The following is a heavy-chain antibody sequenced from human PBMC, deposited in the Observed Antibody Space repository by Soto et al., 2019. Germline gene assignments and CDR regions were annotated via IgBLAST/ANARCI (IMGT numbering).Heavy chain of an antibody. J-gene: IGHJ5*02. D-gene: IGHD1-26*01. V-gene: IGHV4-39*01. CDR2: LYYGGST. CDR1: GGSINSDDSF. Sequence: PSETLSLTCSVSGGSINSDDSFWGWVRQSPGKGLEWIGSLYYGGSTFYNSSLKSRVTISLDTSKNQFSLRLTSVTAADTAIYYCARQLPVGATSWFDPWGQGTLVTVSS. CDR3: ARQLPVGATSWFDP.